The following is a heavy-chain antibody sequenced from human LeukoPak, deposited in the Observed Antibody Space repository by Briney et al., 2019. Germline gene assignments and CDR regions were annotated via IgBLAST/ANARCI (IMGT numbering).Heavy chain of an antibody. Sequence: SETLSLTCAVYGGSFSGYYWSWIRQPPGKGLEWIGEINYSENTNWIGEIKHSENTNYNPSLKSRVTISVDRSKNQFSLQLRSVTAEDTAVYYCARADWEHGSYYHYFDYWGQGTLVTVSS. CDR3: ARADWEHGSYYHYFDY. V-gene: IGHV4-34*01. D-gene: IGHD1-26*01. CDR2: IKHSENT. CDR1: GGSFSGYY. J-gene: IGHJ4*02.